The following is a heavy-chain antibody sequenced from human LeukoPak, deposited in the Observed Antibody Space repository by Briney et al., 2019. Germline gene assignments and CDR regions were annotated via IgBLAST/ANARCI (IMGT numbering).Heavy chain of an antibody. CDR1: GFTFSSYA. D-gene: IGHD2-15*01. CDR3: AKGYCSGGSCYGMDV. CDR2: ISGSGGST. J-gene: IGHJ6*02. Sequence: GGSLRLSCAASGFTFSSYAMSWVRQAPGKGLEWVSAISGSGGSTYYADSVKGRFTFSRDNSKNTLYLQMNSLRAEDTAVYYCAKGYCSGGSCYGMDVWGQGTTVTVSS. V-gene: IGHV3-23*01.